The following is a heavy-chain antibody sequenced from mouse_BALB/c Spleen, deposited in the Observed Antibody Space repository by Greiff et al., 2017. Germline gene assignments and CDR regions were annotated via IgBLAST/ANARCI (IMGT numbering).Heavy chain of an antibody. D-gene: IGHD2-1*01. CDR1: GFTFSSYG. CDR2: ISSGGTYT. Sequence: EVQVVESGGDLVKPGGSLKLSCAASGFTFSSYGMSWVRQTPDKRLEWVATISSGGTYTYYPDSVKGRFTISRDNAKNTLYLQMSSLKSEDTAMYYCARDYGNYDAMDYWGQGTSVTVSS. V-gene: IGHV5-6*01. CDR3: ARDYGNYDAMDY. J-gene: IGHJ4*01.